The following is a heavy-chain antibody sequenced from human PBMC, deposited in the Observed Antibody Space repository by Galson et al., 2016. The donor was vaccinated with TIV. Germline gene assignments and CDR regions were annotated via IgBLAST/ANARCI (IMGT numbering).Heavy chain of an antibody. CDR1: GYTLSSYS. CDR3: ARVPTKTFDFWSSFDNSFCMVV. Sequence: SVKVSCKASGYTLSSYSISWVRQAPGQGLEWMGWISGYNGNKNYAQKFQDRVTMTTDTSTNTAYMELRSLRSDDTAVYYCARVPTKTFDFWSSFDNSFCMVVWCKGTTVTVSS. D-gene: IGHD3-3*01. J-gene: IGHJ6*04. V-gene: IGHV1-18*01. CDR2: ISGYNGNK.